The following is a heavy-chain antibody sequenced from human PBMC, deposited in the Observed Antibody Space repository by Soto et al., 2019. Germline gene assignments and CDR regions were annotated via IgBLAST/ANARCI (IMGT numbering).Heavy chain of an antibody. J-gene: IGHJ6*02. CDR1: GFTFDDYT. V-gene: IGHV3-43*01. Sequence: LRLSCAASGFTFDDYTMHWVRQSPWKGLEWVSLISWDGGSTYYADSVKGRFTISRDNSKNSLYLQMNSLRTEDTALYYCAKDTPRAYDILTGRSYYYYGMDVWGQGTTVTVSS. CDR3: AKDTPRAYDILTGRSYYYYGMDV. D-gene: IGHD3-9*01. CDR2: ISWDGGST.